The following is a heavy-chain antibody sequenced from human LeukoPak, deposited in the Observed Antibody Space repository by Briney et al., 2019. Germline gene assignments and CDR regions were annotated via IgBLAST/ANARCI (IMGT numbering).Heavy chain of an antibody. CDR2: ISAYNGNT. CDR1: GYTFNTYG. J-gene: IGHJ4*02. D-gene: IGHD6-6*01. Sequence: ASVKVSCKTSGYTFNTYGIAWVRQAPGQGLEWMGWISAYNGNTNYAQKLQGRVTMTTDTSTSTAYMELRSLRSDDTAVYYCARHIAATTNDYWGQGTLVTVSS. V-gene: IGHV1-18*01. CDR3: ARHIAATTNDY.